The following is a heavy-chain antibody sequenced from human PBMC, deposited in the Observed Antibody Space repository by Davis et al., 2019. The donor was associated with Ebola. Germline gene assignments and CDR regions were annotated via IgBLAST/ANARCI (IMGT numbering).Heavy chain of an antibody. CDR2: ISGFNTNT. V-gene: IGHV1-18*04. D-gene: IGHD3-9*01. CDR3: ARAPNYDVLTGTSSYYFDY. Sequence: ASVKVSCKSSRYTFTSYGLVWVRQAPGLGLEWMGWISGFNTNTNFAQKFHGRVTVSKDTSTNTAYMDLRSLTSDDTAIYYCARAPNYDVLTGTSSYYFDYWGQGTLVTVSS. J-gene: IGHJ4*02. CDR1: RYTFTSYG.